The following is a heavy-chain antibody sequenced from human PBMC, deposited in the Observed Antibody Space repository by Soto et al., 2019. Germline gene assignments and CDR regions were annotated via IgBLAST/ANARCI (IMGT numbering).Heavy chain of an antibody. Sequence: PGGSMRLSSAASGFTFDDYAMHRVRKAQRKGLEWVSGISWNSGSIGYADSVKGRFTISRDNAKNSLYLQMNSLRAEDTALYYCAKDNQLELLSVAFDIWGEGTMVTGSS. CDR2: ISWNSGSI. D-gene: IGHD1-7*01. V-gene: IGHV3-9*01. CDR3: AKDNQLELLSVAFDI. J-gene: IGHJ3*02. CDR1: GFTFDDYA.